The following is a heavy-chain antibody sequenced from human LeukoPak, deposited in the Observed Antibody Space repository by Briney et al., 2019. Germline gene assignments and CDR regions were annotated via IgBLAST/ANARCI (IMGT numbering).Heavy chain of an antibody. CDR1: RYTFTRNS. CDR2: INPNSGNT. CDR3: ATPYDSSGSNAFDI. Sequence: ASVKVSCKAFRYTFTRNSMHWVRQAPAQGLEGMGWINPNSGNTGYAQKFQGRVTMTRNTSISTACMELSSLRSEDTAVYYCATPYDSSGSNAFDIWGQGTMVTVSS. J-gene: IGHJ3*02. V-gene: IGHV1-8*02. D-gene: IGHD3-22*01.